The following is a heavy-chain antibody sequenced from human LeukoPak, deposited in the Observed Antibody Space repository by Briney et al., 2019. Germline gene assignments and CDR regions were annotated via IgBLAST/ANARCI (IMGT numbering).Heavy chain of an antibody. V-gene: IGHV3-21*01. CDR1: GFTFSSYS. Sequence: GGSLRLSCAASGFTFSSYSMNWVRQAPGEGLEWVSSISSSSSYIYYADSVKGRFTISRDNAKNSLYLQMNSLRAEDTAVYYCARDRCSSTSCYHAYWGQGTLVTVSS. CDR3: ARDRCSSTSCYHAY. D-gene: IGHD2-2*01. CDR2: ISSSSSYI. J-gene: IGHJ4*02.